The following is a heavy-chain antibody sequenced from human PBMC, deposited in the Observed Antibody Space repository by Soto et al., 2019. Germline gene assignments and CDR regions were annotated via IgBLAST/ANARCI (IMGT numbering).Heavy chain of an antibody. V-gene: IGHV4-4*02. Sequence: QVQLQESGPSLVKPSGTLSLTCVITNTSISSSNCWSWVRQAPGKWLEGIGEIYHTGRTNYAPSLKSRVTMSIDKSNNRFSLRLTSLTAADTAVYYCVRDEAHYDILTGSSLGRAFDIWGQGTMVTVSS. CDR3: VRDEAHYDILTGSSLGRAFDI. CDR1: NTSISSSNC. D-gene: IGHD3-9*01. CDR2: IYHTGRT. J-gene: IGHJ3*02.